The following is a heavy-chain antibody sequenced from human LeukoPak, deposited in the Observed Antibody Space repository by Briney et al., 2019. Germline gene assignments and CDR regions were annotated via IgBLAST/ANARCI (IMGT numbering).Heavy chain of an antibody. J-gene: IGHJ4*02. CDR1: GYTFTDYY. CDR2: VDPEDGET. CDR3: ATDTRSRPLDQSSITMIVVVITTLLFY. D-gene: IGHD3-22*01. V-gene: IGHV1-69-2*01. Sequence: GASVKVSCKASGYTFTDYYMHWVQQAPGKGLEWMGRVDPEDGETIYAEKFQGRVTITADTSTDTAYMELSSLRSEDTAVYYCATDTRSRPLDQSSITMIVVVITTLLFYWGQGTLVTVSS.